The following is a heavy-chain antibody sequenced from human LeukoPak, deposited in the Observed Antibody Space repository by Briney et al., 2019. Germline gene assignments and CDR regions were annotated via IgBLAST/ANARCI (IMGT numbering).Heavy chain of an antibody. D-gene: IGHD1-7*01. J-gene: IGHJ4*02. CDR3: ATELPGGKGYFDY. V-gene: IGHV3-23*01. CDR1: GFTFSSYA. CDR2: ISGSGGST. Sequence: GGSLRLSCAASGFTFSSYAMSWVRQAPGKGLEWVSAISGSGGSTYYADSVKGRFTISRDNAKNSLYLQMNSLRAEDTAVYYCATELPGGKGYFDYWGQGTLVTVSS.